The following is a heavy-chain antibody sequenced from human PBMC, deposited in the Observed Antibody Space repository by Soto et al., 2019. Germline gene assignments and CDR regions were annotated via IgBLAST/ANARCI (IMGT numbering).Heavy chain of an antibody. Sequence: GGSLRLSCAASGFTFSNFCMSWVRQAPGKGLEWVANIKQDGSEKYYVDSVKGRFTISRDNAKNSLYLQMNSLRAEDTAVYFCARDIYYDASGYFDYWGQGTQVTVS. V-gene: IGHV3-7*01. CDR3: ARDIYYDASGYFDY. CDR1: GFTFSNFC. CDR2: IKQDGSEK. J-gene: IGHJ4*02. D-gene: IGHD3-22*01.